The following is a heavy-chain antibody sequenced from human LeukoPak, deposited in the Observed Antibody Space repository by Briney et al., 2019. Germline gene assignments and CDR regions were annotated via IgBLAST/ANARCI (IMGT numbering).Heavy chain of an antibody. V-gene: IGHV1-8*01. D-gene: IGHD6-13*01. CDR2: MNPNSGNT. J-gene: IGHJ4*02. CDR3: ARGGSGSSWYDY. CDR1: GYTFISYD. Sequence: GASVKVSCKASGYTFISYDINWVRQATGQGLEWMGWMNPNSGNTGSAQKFQGGVTMTRNTSISTTYMELSSLRSEDTAVYYCARGGSGSSWYDYWGQGTLVTVSS.